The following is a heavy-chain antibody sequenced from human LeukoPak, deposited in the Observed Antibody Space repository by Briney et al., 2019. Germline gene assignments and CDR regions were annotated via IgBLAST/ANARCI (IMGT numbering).Heavy chain of an antibody. Sequence: ASVKVSCKASRGTFSSYAISWVRQAPGQGLEWMGGIIPIFGTANYAQKFQGRVTITTDESTSTAYMELSSLRSEDTAVYYCARDLAAYYGSGSTPGWFDPWGQGTLVTVSS. CDR3: ARDLAAYYGSGSTPGWFDP. CDR1: RGTFSSYA. V-gene: IGHV1-69*05. J-gene: IGHJ5*02. D-gene: IGHD3-10*01. CDR2: IIPIFGTA.